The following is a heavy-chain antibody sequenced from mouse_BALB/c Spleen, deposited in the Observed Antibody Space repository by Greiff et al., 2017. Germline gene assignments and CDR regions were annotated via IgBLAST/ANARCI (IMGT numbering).Heavy chain of an antibody. J-gene: IGHJ4*01. CDR1: GFTFSSYA. CDR3: ARDGNYDYYAMDY. Sequence: EVHLVESGGGLVKPGGSLKLSCAASGFTFSSYAMSWVRQTPEKRLEWVASISSGGSTYYPDSVKGRFTISRDNARNILYLQMSSLRSEDTAMYYCARDGNYDYYAMDYWGQGTSVTVSS. D-gene: IGHD2-1*01. CDR2: ISSGGST. V-gene: IGHV5-6-5*01.